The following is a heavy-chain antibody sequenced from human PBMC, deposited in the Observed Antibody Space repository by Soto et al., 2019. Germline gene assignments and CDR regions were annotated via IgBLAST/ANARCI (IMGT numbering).Heavy chain of an antibody. Sequence: GGSLRLSCAASGFTFSSYTMSWVRQAPGKGLEWVSAISGSGGSTYYADSVKGRFTISRDNSKNTLYLQMNSLRAEDTAVYYCAKVIRDSNHTLFDYWGQGTLVTVSS. CDR3: AKVIRDSNHTLFDY. CDR2: ISGSGGST. CDR1: GFTFSSYT. J-gene: IGHJ4*02. V-gene: IGHV3-23*01. D-gene: IGHD4-4*01.